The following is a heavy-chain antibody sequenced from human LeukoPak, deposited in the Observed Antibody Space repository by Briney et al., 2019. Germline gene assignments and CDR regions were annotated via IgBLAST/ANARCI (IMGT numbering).Heavy chain of an antibody. J-gene: IGHJ4*02. CDR3: ATDLVGAWELLSFDY. CDR1: VYTLTELS. Sequence: ASVKVSCKVSVYTLTELSMHWVRQAPGKGLEWMGGFDPEDGETIYAQKFQGRVTMTEDTSTDTAYMELSSLRSEDTVVYYCATDLVGAWELLSFDYWGQGTLVTVYS. V-gene: IGHV1-24*01. CDR2: FDPEDGET. D-gene: IGHD1-26*01.